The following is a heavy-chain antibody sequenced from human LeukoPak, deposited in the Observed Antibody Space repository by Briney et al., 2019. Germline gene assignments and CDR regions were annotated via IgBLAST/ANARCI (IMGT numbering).Heavy chain of an antibody. Sequence: GGSLRLPCAASGFTFSDYYMSWIRQAPGKGLEWVSYISSSGSTIYYADSVKGRFTISRDNAKNSLYLQMNSLRAEDTAVYYCARGGGYSSGWSYPKTLKPNWFDPWGQGTLVTVSS. CDR1: GFTFSDYY. CDR2: ISSSGSTI. J-gene: IGHJ5*02. CDR3: ARGGGYSSGWSYPKTLKPNWFDP. V-gene: IGHV3-11*01. D-gene: IGHD6-19*01.